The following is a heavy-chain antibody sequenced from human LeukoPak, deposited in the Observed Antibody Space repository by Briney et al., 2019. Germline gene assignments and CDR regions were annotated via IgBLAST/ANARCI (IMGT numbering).Heavy chain of an antibody. CDR3: ARGLLRNYYFDY. CDR2: IWYDGSNK. CDR1: GFTFSSYA. Sequence: GGSLRLSCAASGFTFSSYAMHWVRQAPGKGLEWVAVIWYDGSNKYYADSVKGRFTISRDNSKNTLYPQMNSLRAEDTAVYYCARGLLRNYYFDYWGQGTLVTVSS. J-gene: IGHJ4*02. D-gene: IGHD2-15*01. V-gene: IGHV3-33*08.